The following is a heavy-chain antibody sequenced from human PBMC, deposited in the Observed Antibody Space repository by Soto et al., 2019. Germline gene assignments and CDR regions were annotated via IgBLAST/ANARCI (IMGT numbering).Heavy chain of an antibody. CDR2: INHSGNT. CDR3: AREKPYSSSWYHDY. D-gene: IGHD6-13*01. J-gene: IGHJ4*02. Sequence: SETLSLTCAVYGGSFSGYYWSWIRQPPGKGLEWIGEINHSGNTNYNPSLKSRVTISVDTSKNQFSLKLSSVTAADTAVYYCAREKPYSSSWYHDYWGQGTLVTVS. V-gene: IGHV4-34*01. CDR1: GGSFSGYY.